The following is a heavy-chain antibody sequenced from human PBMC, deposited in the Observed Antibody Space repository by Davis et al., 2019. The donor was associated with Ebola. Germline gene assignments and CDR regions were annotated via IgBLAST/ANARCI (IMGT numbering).Heavy chain of an antibody. V-gene: IGHV1-3*01. CDR1: GYTFTSYA. J-gene: IGHJ3*02. D-gene: IGHD4-23*01. CDR3: AREGGLRWYPFDI. CDR2: INAGNGNT. Sequence: APVTVSCKASGYTFTSYAMHWVRQAPGQRLEWMGWINAGNGNTKYSQKFQGRVTITRDTSASTAYMELSSLRSEDTAVYYCAREGGLRWYPFDIWGQGTMVTVSS.